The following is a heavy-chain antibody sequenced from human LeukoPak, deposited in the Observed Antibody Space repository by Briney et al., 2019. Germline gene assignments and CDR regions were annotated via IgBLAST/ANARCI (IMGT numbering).Heavy chain of an antibody. CDR3: ARHRKWSPVTAAFDY. D-gene: IGHD4-17*01. J-gene: IGHJ4*02. CDR2: INHSGST. Sequence: SETLSLTCAVYGGSFSGYYWSWIRQPPGKGLEWIGEINHSGSTNYNPSLKSRVTISVDTSKNQFSLKLSSVTAADTAVYYCARHRKWSPVTAAFDYWGQGTLVTVSS. CDR1: GGSFSGYY. V-gene: IGHV4-34*01.